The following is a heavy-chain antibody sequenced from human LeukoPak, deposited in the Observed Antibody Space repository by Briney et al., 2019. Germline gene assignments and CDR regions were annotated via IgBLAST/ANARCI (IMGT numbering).Heavy chain of an antibody. J-gene: IGHJ6*03. CDR1: GFTLSTYA. V-gene: IGHV3-23*01. CDR2: TSSSDAGT. Sequence: PGGSLRLSCAASGFTLSTYAMSWVRQTPGKGLEWVAATSSSDAGTYHADSVKGRFTISRDNSKNTLYLQMNSLRAEDTAVYYCAKDWSYQGNYYNMEVWGKGTTVTIS. D-gene: IGHD3-10*01. CDR3: AKDWSYQGNYYNMEV.